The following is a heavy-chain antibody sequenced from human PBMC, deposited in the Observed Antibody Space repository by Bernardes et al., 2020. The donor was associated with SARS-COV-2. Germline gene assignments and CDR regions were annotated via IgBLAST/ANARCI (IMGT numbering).Heavy chain of an antibody. CDR3: AKILSSGWFDLRVGYFEN. CDR2: ISHDGGHK. D-gene: IGHD6-19*01. Sequence: GGSLRLSCGASGFTFSSYGMHWVRQAPGKGLEWVAVISHDGGHKYYADSVRGRFTVSRDNSKNTLYLQINSLRAEDTAMYYCAKILSSGWFDLRVGYFENWGQGTLVTVSS. V-gene: IGHV3-30*18. CDR1: GFTFSSYG. J-gene: IGHJ4*02.